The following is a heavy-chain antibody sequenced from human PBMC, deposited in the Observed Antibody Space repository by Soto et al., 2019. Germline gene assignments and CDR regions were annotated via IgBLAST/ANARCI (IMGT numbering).Heavy chain of an antibody. CDR3: AHIVVAGLGYYFDY. D-gene: IGHD6-19*01. Sequence: QITLKESGPTLVKPTQTLTLTCTFSGFSLSSTRMAVGWIRQPPGKALEWLALIYWDDDKRYSPFLKSRLTITKDTCKIQVVLTMSNMDPVDTARYYCAHIVVAGLGYYFDYWGQGTLVTVSS. J-gene: IGHJ4*02. V-gene: IGHV2-5*02. CDR2: IYWDDDK. CDR1: GFSLSSTRMA.